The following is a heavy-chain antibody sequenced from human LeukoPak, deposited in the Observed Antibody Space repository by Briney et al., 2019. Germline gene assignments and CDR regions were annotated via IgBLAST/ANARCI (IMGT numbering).Heavy chain of an antibody. CDR1: GGSISSSSYY. V-gene: IGHV4-39*01. CDR3: ARFAPYDSSGAIDY. D-gene: IGHD3-22*01. CDR2: IYYSGST. J-gene: IGHJ4*02. Sequence: SSETLSLTCTVSGGSISSSSYYWGWIRQPPGKGLEWIGSIYYSGSTYYNPSLKSRVTISVDTSTNQFSLKLSSVTAADTAVYYCARFAPYDSSGAIDYWGQGTLVTVSS.